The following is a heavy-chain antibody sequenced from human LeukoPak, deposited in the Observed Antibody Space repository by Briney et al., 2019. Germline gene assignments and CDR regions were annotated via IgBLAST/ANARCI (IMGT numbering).Heavy chain of an antibody. D-gene: IGHD1-26*01. Sequence: GGSLRPSCAASGFTFSSYSMNWVRQAPGKGLEWVSSITSSSSYIYYADSVKGRFTISRDNAKNSLYLQMDSLRVEDTAEYYCARDPYSGNYGAYYYYYMDVWGKGTTVTVSS. V-gene: IGHV3-21*06. CDR1: GFTFSSYS. J-gene: IGHJ6*03. CDR3: ARDPYSGNYGAYYYYYMDV. CDR2: ITSSSSYI.